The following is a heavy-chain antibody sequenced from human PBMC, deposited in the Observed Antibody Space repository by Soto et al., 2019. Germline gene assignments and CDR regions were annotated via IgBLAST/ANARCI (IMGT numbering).Heavy chain of an antibody. CDR2: IYYSGST. D-gene: IGHD3-22*01. CDR3: ASGWYYDSSGYYYY. CDR1: GGSISSSSYY. V-gene: IGHV4-39*01. Sequence: QLQLQESGPGLVKPSETLSLTCTVSGGSISSSSYYWGWIRQPPGKGLEWIGSIYYSGSTYYNPSLKSRVTISVDTSKNQFSLKLSSVTAADTAVYYCASGWYYDSSGYYYYWGQGTLVTVSS. J-gene: IGHJ4*02.